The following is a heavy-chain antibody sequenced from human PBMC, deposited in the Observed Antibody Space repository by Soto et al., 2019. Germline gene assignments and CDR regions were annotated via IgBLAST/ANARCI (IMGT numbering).Heavy chain of an antibody. Sequence: SVKVSCKASGGTFSSYTISWVRQAPGQGLEWMGRIIPILGIANYAQKFQGRVTITADKSTSTAYMELSSLRSEDTAVYYCARCCNEWSDSRDWFYSWGQGTLVTVSS. CDR2: IIPILGIA. CDR1: GGTFSSYT. J-gene: IGHJ5*01. V-gene: IGHV1-69*02. CDR3: ARCCNEWSDSRDWFYS. D-gene: IGHD1-26*01.